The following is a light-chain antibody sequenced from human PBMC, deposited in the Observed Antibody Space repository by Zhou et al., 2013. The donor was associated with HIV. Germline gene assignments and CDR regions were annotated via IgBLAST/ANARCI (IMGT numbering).Light chain of an antibody. V-gene: IGKV1-6*01. Sequence: AIQMTQSPSSLSASVGDRVTITCRASQGIRNDLGWYQQKPGKAPKLLIYAASSLQSGVPSRFSGSASGTDFTLTISSLQPEDVATYYCQKYNSAPQTFGQGTKVEIK. CDR3: QKYNSAPQT. CDR2: AAS. CDR1: QGIRND. J-gene: IGKJ1*01.